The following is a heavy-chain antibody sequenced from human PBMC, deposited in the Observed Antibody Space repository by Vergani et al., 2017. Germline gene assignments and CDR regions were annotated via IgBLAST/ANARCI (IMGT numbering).Heavy chain of an antibody. Sequence: QLQLQESGPGLVKPSQTLSLTCTVSGGSISSGSYYWSWIRQPAGKGLEWIGRIYTSGSTNYNPSLKSRVTMSVDTSKNQFSLKLSSVTAADTAVYYCARGPRYYGSSDYPRIVEYWDQGTVVVVSA. V-gene: IGHV4-61*02. CDR3: ARGPRYYGSSDYPRIVEY. CDR1: GGSISSGSYY. CDR2: IYTSGST. J-gene: IGHJ4*02. D-gene: IGHD3-22*01.